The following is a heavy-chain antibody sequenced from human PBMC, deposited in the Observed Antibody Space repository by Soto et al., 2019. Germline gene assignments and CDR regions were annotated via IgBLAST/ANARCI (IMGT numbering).Heavy chain of an antibody. D-gene: IGHD3-3*01. Sequence: QVQLQESGPGLVKPSQTLSLTCTVSGGSISSGDYYWSWIRQPPGKGLEWIGYIYYSGSTYYNPSLKSRVTTAVDTAKNQFSLKLSSVTAADTAVYYCARDKRITIFGVVIEGDPTDYYGMDVWGQGTTVTVSS. CDR2: IYYSGST. CDR3: ARDKRITIFGVVIEGDPTDYYGMDV. J-gene: IGHJ6*02. V-gene: IGHV4-30-4*01. CDR1: GGSISSGDYY.